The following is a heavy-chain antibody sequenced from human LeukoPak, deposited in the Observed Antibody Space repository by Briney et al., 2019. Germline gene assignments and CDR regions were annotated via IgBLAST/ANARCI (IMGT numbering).Heavy chain of an antibody. Sequence: SETLSLTCTVSGYSISSGYYWGWIRQPPGKGLGWIGSIYHSGSTYYNPSLKSRVTISVDTSKNQFSLKLSSVTAADTAVYYCARGEYYYDSSGCLFFDYWGQGTLVTVSS. D-gene: IGHD3-22*01. V-gene: IGHV4-38-2*02. CDR1: GYSISSGYY. CDR2: IYHSGST. J-gene: IGHJ4*02. CDR3: ARGEYYYDSSGCLFFDY.